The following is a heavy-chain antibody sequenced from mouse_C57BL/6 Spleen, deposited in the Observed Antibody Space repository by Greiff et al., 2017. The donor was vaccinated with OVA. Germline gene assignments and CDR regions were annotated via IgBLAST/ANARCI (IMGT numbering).Heavy chain of an antibody. CDR3: ARKNYSYFDV. CDR2: IYPGSGST. V-gene: IGHV1-55*01. J-gene: IGHJ1*03. CDR1: GYTFTSYW. Sequence: VKLQQPGAELVKPGASVKMSCKASGYTFTSYWITWVKQRPGQGLEWIGDIYPGSGSTNYNEKFKSKATLTVDTSSSTAYMQLSSLTSEDSAVYYCARKNYSYFDVWGTGTTVTVSS.